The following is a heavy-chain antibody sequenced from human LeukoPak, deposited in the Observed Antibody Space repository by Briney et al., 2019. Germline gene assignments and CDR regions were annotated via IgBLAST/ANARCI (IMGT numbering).Heavy chain of an antibody. V-gene: IGHV3-23*01. Sequence: GGSLRLSCAASGFTFSSYAMSWVRQAPGKGLEWVSAISGSGGSTYYADSVKGRFTISRDNSKNTLYLQMNSLRAEDTAVYYCAKELGYCSGGSCYPFDYWGQGTPVTVSS. J-gene: IGHJ4*02. D-gene: IGHD2-15*01. CDR3: AKELGYCSGGSCYPFDY. CDR1: GFTFSSYA. CDR2: ISGSGGST.